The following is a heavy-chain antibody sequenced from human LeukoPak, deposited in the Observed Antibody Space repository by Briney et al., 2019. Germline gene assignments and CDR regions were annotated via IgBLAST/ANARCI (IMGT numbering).Heavy chain of an antibody. V-gene: IGHV1-69*05. CDR1: GGTFSTYA. CDR2: IIPLFGTA. Sequence: SVKVSCKASGGTFSTYAVNWVRQAPGQGLEWMGGIIPLFGTANYAQKFRGRVTITTDESTSTVYMELSSLRSEDTAIYYCARVFARGGEITGSYYYYWGQGTLVTVSS. J-gene: IGHJ4*02. CDR3: ARVFARGGEITGSYYYY. D-gene: IGHD3-10*01.